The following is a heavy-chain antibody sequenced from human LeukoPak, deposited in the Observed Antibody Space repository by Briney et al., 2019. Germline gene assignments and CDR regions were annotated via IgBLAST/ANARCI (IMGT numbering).Heavy chain of an antibody. D-gene: IGHD3-22*01. CDR1: GFTFSSYA. V-gene: IGHV3-30*04. CDR2: ISYDGSNK. CDR3: ARDYYDSSGYYYFRGYYYYMDV. Sequence: GGSLRLSCAASGFTFSSYAMHWVRQAPGKGLEWVAVISYDGSNKYYADSVKGRFTISRDNSKNTLYLQMNSLRAEDTAVYYCARDYYDSSGYYYFRGYYYYMDVWGKGTTVTVSS. J-gene: IGHJ6*03.